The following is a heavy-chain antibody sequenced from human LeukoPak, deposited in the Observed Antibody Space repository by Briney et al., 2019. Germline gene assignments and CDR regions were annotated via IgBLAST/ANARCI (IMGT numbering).Heavy chain of an antibody. J-gene: IGHJ4*02. CDR2: FDGNGPNT. V-gene: IGHV3-23*01. CDR3: AKPRTTGLGWAQFDY. CDR1: GFTFCSFA. D-gene: IGHD2-8*02. Sequence: GSLRPSCAAPGFTFCSFAMTWVRPAPGKGLEWVSGFDGNGPNTYYADSVKGRWTISRDNSRNTLYLEMNSLRPEDTAIYYCAKPRTTGLGWAQFDYWGQGSLVTVSS.